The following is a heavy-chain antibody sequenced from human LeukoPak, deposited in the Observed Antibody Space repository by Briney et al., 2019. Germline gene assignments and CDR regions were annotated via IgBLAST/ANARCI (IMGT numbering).Heavy chain of an antibody. CDR1: GFTFSSHT. CDR2: ISSSSSYI. CDR3: ARNYDFWSGYFNSVDS. D-gene: IGHD3-3*01. V-gene: IGHV3-21*01. Sequence: PGRSLRLSCAASGFTFSSHTMNWVRQAPGKGLEWVSSISSSSSYIYYADSVKGRFTISRDNAKNSLYLRMNSLRAEDTAVYYCARNYDFWSGYFNSVDSWGQGTLVTVSS. J-gene: IGHJ5*01.